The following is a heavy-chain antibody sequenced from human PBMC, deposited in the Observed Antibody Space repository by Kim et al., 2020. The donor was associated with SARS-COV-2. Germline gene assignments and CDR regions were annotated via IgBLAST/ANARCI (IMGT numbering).Heavy chain of an antibody. CDR1: GGSFSGYY. V-gene: IGHV4-34*01. CDR3: ARDTRRPRAGSTVNWFDP. CDR2: INHSGST. Sequence: SETLSLTCAVYGGSFSGYYWSWIRQPPGKGLEWIGEINHSGSTNYNPSLKSRVTISVDTSKNQFSLKLSSVTAADTAVYYCARDTRRPRAGSTVNWFDPWGQGTLVTVSS. J-gene: IGHJ5*02. D-gene: IGHD4-4*01.